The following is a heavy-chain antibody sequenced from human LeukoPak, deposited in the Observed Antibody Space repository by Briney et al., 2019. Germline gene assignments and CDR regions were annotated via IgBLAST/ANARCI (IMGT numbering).Heavy chain of an antibody. CDR2: IYYGGCT. Sequence: SETLSLTCTVSGGSISSYYWSWIRQPPGKGLEWIGDIYYGGCTNYNPSLKSRVTISVDTSKNQFSLKLSSVTAADTAVYYCARDNGDDYGDYGYYYYYMDVWGKGTTVTVSS. CDR3: ARDNGDDYGDYGYYYYYMDV. CDR1: GGSISSYY. D-gene: IGHD4-17*01. V-gene: IGHV4-59*01. J-gene: IGHJ6*03.